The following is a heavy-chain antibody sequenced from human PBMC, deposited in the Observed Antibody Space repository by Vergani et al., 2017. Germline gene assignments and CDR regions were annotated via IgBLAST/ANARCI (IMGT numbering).Heavy chain of an antibody. Sequence: EVQLVESGGGIVKPGGSLRLSCVASGFSFRNAWMNWVRRTPGKGLEWVGRIKSTFDRGTTDYAAAVKGGFTISRDESKNTLFLQMNGLKTEDIGVYYCTTDPLYCGDVSCCCLRDHHDYGMDVWVQGTTVTVSS. D-gene: IGHD2-21*01. CDR2: IKSTFDRGTT. CDR3: TTDPLYCGDVSCCCLRDHHDYGMDV. J-gene: IGHJ6*02. CDR1: GFSFRNAW. V-gene: IGHV3-15*07.